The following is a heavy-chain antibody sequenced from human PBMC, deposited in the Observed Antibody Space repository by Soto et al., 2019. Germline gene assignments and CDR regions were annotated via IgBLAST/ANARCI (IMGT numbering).Heavy chain of an antibody. CDR3: GHRVYYSAWDVGWFDS. D-gene: IGHD3-10*01. J-gene: IGHJ5*01. V-gene: IGHV2-5*02. CDR2: IYCDNDR. Sequence: QITLKESGPPLVEPTQTLTLTCSFSGFSLTNSGVGVGWFRQAPGKALECLGIIYCDNDRRYNPSLKTRLTITNDTSKNQVVLSMTYMDPVDTGTYYCGHRVYYSAWDVGWFDSWGQGTPVTVS. CDR1: GFSLTNSGVG.